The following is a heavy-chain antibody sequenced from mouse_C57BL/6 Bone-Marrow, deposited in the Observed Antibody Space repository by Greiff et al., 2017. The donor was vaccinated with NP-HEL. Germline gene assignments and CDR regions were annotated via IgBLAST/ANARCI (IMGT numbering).Heavy chain of an antibody. V-gene: IGHV5-12*01. CDR1: GFTFSDYY. Sequence: EVKVEESGGGLVQPGGSLKLSCAASGFTFSDYYMYWVRQTPEKRLEWVAYISNGGGSTYYPDTVKGRFTISRDNAKNTLYLQMSRLKSEDTAMYYCASTAQATSHWYFDVWGTGTTVTVSS. J-gene: IGHJ1*03. CDR3: ASTAQATSHWYFDV. D-gene: IGHD3-2*02. CDR2: ISNGGGST.